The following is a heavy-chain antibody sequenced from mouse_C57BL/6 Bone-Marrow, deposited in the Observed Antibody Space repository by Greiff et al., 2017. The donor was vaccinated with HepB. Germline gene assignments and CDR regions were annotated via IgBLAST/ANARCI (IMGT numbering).Heavy chain of an antibody. J-gene: IGHJ3*01. CDR2: IYIGNGYT. V-gene: IGHV1-58*01. CDR3: ARWEIYYYGSSAAWFAY. CDR1: GYTFTSYG. D-gene: IGHD1-1*01. Sequence: EVKLVESGAELVRPGSSVKMSCKTSGYTFTSYGINWVKQRPGQGLEWIGYIYIGNGYTEYNEKFKGKATLTSDTSSSTAYMQLSSLTSEDSAIYFCARWEIYYYGSSAAWFAYWGQGTLVTVSA.